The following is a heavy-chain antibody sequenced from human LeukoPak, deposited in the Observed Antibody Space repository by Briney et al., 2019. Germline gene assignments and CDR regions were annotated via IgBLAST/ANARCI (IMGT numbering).Heavy chain of an antibody. CDR1: GFTFSSYA. CDR3: ARGSPDSSTSVDFDY. D-gene: IGHD6-6*01. J-gene: IGHJ4*02. Sequence: GGSLRLSCAASGFTFSSYAMHWVRQAPGKGLEWVAFISYDGSNKYYADSVKGRFTISRDNAKNTLYLQMSSLRVKDTAVYYCARGSPDSSTSVDFDYWGQGTLVTVSS. V-gene: IGHV3-30*04. CDR2: ISYDGSNK.